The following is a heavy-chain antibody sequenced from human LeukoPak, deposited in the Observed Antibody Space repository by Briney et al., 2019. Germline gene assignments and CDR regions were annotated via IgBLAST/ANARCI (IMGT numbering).Heavy chain of an antibody. CDR3: AKALDSTYTSSWYSPTFAEYFQH. CDR1: GFTFSSYA. D-gene: IGHD6-13*01. CDR2: ISGSGGST. J-gene: IGHJ1*01. V-gene: IGHV3-23*01. Sequence: PGGSLRLSCAASGFTFSSYAMHWVRQAPGKGLEWVSAISGSGGSTYYADSVKGRFTISRDNSKNTLYLQMNSLRAEDTAVYYCAKALDSTYTSSWYSPTFAEYFQHWGQGTLVTVSS.